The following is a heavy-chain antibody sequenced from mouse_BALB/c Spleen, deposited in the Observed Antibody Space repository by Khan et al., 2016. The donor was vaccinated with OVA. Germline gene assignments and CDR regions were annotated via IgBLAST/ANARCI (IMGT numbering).Heavy chain of an antibody. CDR1: GYTFTTYT. J-gene: IGHJ3*01. V-gene: IGHV1-4*01. Sequence: VQLQESGAELVRPGASVKMSCKASGYTFTTYTIHWVKQRPGQGLEWIGYIIPSTDYTTYNQKFKDKATLTADKSSSTAYMQLSSLTSDDSAVYYCAKEGAYYKSDGWFAYWGQGTRVTVSA. CDR2: IIPSTDYT. D-gene: IGHD2-14*01. CDR3: AKEGAYYKSDGWFAY.